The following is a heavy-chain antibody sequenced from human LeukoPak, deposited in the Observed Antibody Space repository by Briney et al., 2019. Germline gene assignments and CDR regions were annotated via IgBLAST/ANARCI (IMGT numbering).Heavy chain of an antibody. D-gene: IGHD3-9*01. CDR3: ARVALYDILTGYYFFDY. Sequence: ASVKVSCKASGYTFTSYGISWVRQAPGQGLEWMGWISAYNGNTNYAQKLQGRVTMTTDTSTSTAYMELRSLRSDGTAVYYCARVALYDILTGYYFFDYWGQGTLVTVSS. J-gene: IGHJ4*02. V-gene: IGHV1-18*01. CDR2: ISAYNGNT. CDR1: GYTFTSYG.